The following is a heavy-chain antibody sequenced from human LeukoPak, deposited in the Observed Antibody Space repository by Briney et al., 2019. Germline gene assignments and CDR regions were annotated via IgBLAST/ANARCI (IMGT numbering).Heavy chain of an antibody. J-gene: IGHJ6*02. V-gene: IGHV1-46*01. Sequence: ASVKVSCKASGYTFTSYYMHWVRQAPGQGLEWMGIINPSGGSTSYAQTFQGRVTMTRDTSTSTVYMELSSLRSEDTAVYYCARGSGYDFWSGLGIYYYYGMDVWGQGTTVTVSS. CDR2: INPSGGST. CDR1: GYTFTSYY. CDR3: ARGSGYDFWSGLGIYYYYGMDV. D-gene: IGHD3-3*01.